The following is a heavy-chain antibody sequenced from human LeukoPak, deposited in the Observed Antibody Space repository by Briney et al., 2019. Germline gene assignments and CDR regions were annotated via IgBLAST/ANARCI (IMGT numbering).Heavy chain of an antibody. J-gene: IGHJ4*02. D-gene: IGHD3-22*01. CDR2: IKQDGSEK. V-gene: IGHV3-7*01. CDR3: ARDREIDYDSSGLDY. Sequence: GGSLRLSCAASGFTFSSYWMSWVRQAPGKGLEWVANIKQDGSEKYYVDSVKGRFTISRDNAKNSLYLQMNSPRAEDTAVYYCARDREIDYDSSGLDYWGQGTLVTVSS. CDR1: GFTFSSYW.